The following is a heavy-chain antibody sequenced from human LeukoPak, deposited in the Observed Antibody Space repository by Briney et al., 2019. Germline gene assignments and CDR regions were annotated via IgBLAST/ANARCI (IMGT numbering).Heavy chain of an antibody. V-gene: IGHV4-59*08. CDR2: ISYTGRT. CDR3: ATLPRGTQPPDYFYH. Sequence: SGTLSLTCTVSGGSMSSYYWSWIRQPPGKGMECIGSISYTGRTNYNPSLRSRVTISVDTSKNQFSLKLSSVTAADTAVYYCATLPRGTQPPDYFYHWGQATLVTVPS. D-gene: IGHD1-1*01. J-gene: IGHJ1*01. CDR1: GGSMSSYY.